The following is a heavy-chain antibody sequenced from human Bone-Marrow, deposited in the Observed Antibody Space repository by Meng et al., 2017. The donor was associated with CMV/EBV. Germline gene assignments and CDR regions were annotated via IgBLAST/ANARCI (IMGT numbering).Heavy chain of an antibody. CDR1: GFTFSSYA. CDR3: AVDCSSTSCYFINDAFDI. CDR2: ISGSSSYI. D-gene: IGHD2-2*01. J-gene: IGHJ3*02. V-gene: IGHV3-21*01. Sequence: GESLKISCAASGFTFSSYAMSWVRQAPGKGLEWVSAISGSSSYIYYADSVKGRFTISRENAKNSLYLQMNSLRAEDTAVYYCAVDCSSTSCYFINDAFDIWGQGTMVTVSS.